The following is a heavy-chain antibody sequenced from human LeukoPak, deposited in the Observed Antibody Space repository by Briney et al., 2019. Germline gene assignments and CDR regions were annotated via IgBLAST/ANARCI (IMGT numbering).Heavy chain of an antibody. J-gene: IGHJ6*03. V-gene: IGHV3-30*04. CDR2: ISQTGRIE. CDR1: GFTFSSYA. D-gene: IGHD2-15*01. CDR3: ARDRAVALPTYYYYMDV. Sequence: GGPLRLSCAASGFTFSSYAMHWVRQAPGKGLEWEAVISQTGRIETYADSVQGRFTVSRDNSNNMAYLQMNSLKTEDTAVYYCARDRAVALPTYYYYMDVWGKGTTVTVSS.